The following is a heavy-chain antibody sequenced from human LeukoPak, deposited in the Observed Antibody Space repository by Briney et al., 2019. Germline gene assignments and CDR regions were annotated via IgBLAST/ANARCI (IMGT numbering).Heavy chain of an antibody. CDR3: ARGGYSYGAPYYFDY. D-gene: IGHD5-18*01. J-gene: IGHJ4*02. V-gene: IGHV3-20*04. Sequence: RPGGSLRLSCAASGFTFDDYGMSWVRQAPGKGPEWVSGINWNGDSTGYADSVKGRLTIFRDNAKSSLFLQMNSLRAEDTAFYYCARGGYSYGAPYYFDYWGQGTLVTVSS. CDR2: INWNGDST. CDR1: GFTFDDYG.